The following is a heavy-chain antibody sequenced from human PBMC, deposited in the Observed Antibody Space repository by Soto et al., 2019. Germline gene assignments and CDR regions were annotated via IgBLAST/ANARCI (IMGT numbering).Heavy chain of an antibody. D-gene: IGHD3-22*01. Sequence: GGSLRLSCAASGFTFSDYYMSWIRQAPGKGLEWVSYISSSSTYTNYADSVKGRFTISRDNAKNSLYLQMHSLRAEDTAVYYCARGPPSYYDSSGYIDYWGQGTLVTVSS. CDR2: ISSSSTYT. CDR3: ARGPPSYYDSSGYIDY. J-gene: IGHJ4*02. V-gene: IGHV3-11*06. CDR1: GFTFSDYY.